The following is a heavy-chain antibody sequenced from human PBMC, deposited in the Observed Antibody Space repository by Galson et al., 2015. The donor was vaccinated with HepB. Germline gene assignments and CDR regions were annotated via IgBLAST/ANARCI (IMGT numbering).Heavy chain of an antibody. CDR1: GYTLADLS. Sequence: SCKVSGYTLADLSMHWVRQAPGKGLEWMGGFDPEDGATIYAQHLQGRVTMTEDTSNDTAYMYLGSLRSDDTAVYYCATRSSGWFYDFWGQGTLVTVSS. V-gene: IGHV1-24*01. J-gene: IGHJ4*02. CDR3: ATRSSGWFYDF. D-gene: IGHD6-19*01. CDR2: FDPEDGAT.